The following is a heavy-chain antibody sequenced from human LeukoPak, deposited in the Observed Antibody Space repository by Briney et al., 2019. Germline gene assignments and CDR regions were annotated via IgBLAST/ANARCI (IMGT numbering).Heavy chain of an antibody. V-gene: IGHV3-23*01. D-gene: IGHD6-19*01. CDR3: AKAEQWLVYV. J-gene: IGHJ3*01. CDR2: ISGSGGST. CDR1: GFTFSSYP. Sequence: GGCLSLSCAASGFTFSSYPMSWVRLAPGKGLEWVSAISGSGGSTYYADSVKGRFTISRDNSKNTLYLQMNSLRAEDTAVYYCAKAEQWLVYVWGQGTMVTVSS.